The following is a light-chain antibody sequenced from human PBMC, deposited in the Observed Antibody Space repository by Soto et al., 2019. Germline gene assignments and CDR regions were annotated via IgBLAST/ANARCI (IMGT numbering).Light chain of an antibody. Sequence: EIVMTQSPATLSVSPGDRATVSCRASQTINSNLAWYQQKPGQAPRLLIHGASTRATGVPARFSGSGSGTEFTLTISSLQSEDFAVYYCQQYHNWPPQYTFGQGTKLQL. CDR3: QQYHNWPPQYT. CDR1: QTINSN. V-gene: IGKV3-15*01. J-gene: IGKJ2*01. CDR2: GAS.